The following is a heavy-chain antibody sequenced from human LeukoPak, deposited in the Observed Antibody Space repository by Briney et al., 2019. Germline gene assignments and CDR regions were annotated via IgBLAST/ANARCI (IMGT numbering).Heavy chain of an antibody. CDR2: INHSGST. CDR3: ARSSNGYYHFDL. Sequence: SETLSLTCAVYGRSFSGYYWSWIRQPPGKGLEWIGEINHSGSTNYNPSLKSRVTISVDTSKNQFSLKLSSVTAADTAVYYCARSSNGYYHFDLWGRGTLVTVSS. D-gene: IGHD3-22*01. V-gene: IGHV4-34*01. CDR1: GRSFSGYY. J-gene: IGHJ2*01.